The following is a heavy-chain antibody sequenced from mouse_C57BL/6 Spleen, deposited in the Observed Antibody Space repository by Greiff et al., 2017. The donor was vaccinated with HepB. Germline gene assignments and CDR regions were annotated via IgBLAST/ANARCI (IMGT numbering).Heavy chain of an antibody. D-gene: IGHD2-1*01. V-gene: IGHV1-64*01. J-gene: IGHJ2*01. Sequence: VQLQQPGAELVKPGASVKLSCKASGYTFTSYWMHWVKQRPGQGLEWIGMIHPNSGSTNYNEKFKSKSTLTVDKSSSTAYMKLSSLTSEDSAVYYSARDYGNYLRYFDYWGKGTTLTVSS. CDR1: GYTFTSYW. CDR2: IHPNSGST. CDR3: ARDYGNYLRYFDY.